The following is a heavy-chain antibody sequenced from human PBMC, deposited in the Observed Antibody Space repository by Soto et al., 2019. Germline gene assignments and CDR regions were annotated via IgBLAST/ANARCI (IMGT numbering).Heavy chain of an antibody. V-gene: IGHV1-3*01. CDR2: INAGNGDT. CDR1: GYTFTSYP. D-gene: IGHD3-22*01. CDR3: ARDWTHYDSSGPGDY. J-gene: IGHJ4*02. Sequence: ASVKVSCKASGYTFTSYPMHWVRQAPGQGLEWMGWINAGNGDTKYSQKFQGRVTITRDTSANTVYMELSRLRSEDTAVFYCARDWTHYDSSGPGDYWGQGTLVTVSS.